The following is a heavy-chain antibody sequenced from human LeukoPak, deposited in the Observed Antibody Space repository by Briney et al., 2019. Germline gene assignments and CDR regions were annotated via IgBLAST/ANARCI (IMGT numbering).Heavy chain of an antibody. D-gene: IGHD2-21*01. CDR1: GGSISSYY. CDR3: ARDEVI. J-gene: IGHJ4*02. Sequence: PSETLSLTCTVSGGSISSYYWSWIRQPAGKGLAWIGRIYTSGSTTYNPSLKSRVTMSVDTSKNQFSLKLSSVTAADTAVYYCARDEVIWGQGTLVTVSS. CDR2: IYTSGST. V-gene: IGHV4-4*07.